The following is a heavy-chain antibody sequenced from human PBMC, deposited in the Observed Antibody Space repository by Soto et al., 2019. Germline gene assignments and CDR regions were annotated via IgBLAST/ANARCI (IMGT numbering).Heavy chain of an antibody. CDR3: ARGGCTNGVCYTGYGDY. D-gene: IGHD2-8*01. CDR1: GFTFSSYE. V-gene: IGHV3-48*03. CDR2: ISSSGSTI. J-gene: IGHJ4*02. Sequence: EVQLVESGGGLVQPGGSLRLSCAASGFTFSSYEMNWVRQAPGKGLERVSYISSSGSTIYYADSVKGRFTISRDNAKNSLYLQMNSLRAEDTAVYYCARGGCTNGVCYTGYGDYWGQGTLVTVSS.